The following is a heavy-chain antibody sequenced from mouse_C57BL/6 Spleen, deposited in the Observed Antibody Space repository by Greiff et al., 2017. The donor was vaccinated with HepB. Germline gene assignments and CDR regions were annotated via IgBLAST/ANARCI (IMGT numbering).Heavy chain of an antibody. J-gene: IGHJ2*01. V-gene: IGHV3-6*01. CDR2: ISYDGSN. Sequence: LQESGPGLVKPSQSLSLTCSVTGYSITSGYYWNWIRQFPGNKLEWMGYISYDGSNNYNPSLKNRISITRDTSKNQFFLKLNSVTTEDTATYYCARVDYDFDYWGQGTTLTVSS. D-gene: IGHD2-4*01. CDR1: GYSITSGYY. CDR3: ARVDYDFDY.